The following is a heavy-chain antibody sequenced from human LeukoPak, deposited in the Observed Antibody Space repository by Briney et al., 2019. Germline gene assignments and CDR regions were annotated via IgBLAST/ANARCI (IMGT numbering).Heavy chain of an antibody. V-gene: IGHV3-23*01. CDR3: AKALVGATEFDY. Sequence: GGSLRLSCAASGFTFSSYAMSWVRQAPGKGLEWVSAISGSGGSTYYADSVKGRFTISRDNSKNTLHLQMNSLRAEDTAVYYCAKALVGATEFDYWGQGTLVTVSS. D-gene: IGHD1-26*01. CDR1: GFTFSSYA. J-gene: IGHJ4*02. CDR2: ISGSGGST.